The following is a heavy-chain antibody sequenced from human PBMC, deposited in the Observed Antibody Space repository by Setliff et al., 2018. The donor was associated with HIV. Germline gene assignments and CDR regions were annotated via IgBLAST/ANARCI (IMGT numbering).Heavy chain of an antibody. J-gene: IGHJ4*02. D-gene: IGHD6-13*01. CDR2: INPYSGRT. Sequence: ASVKVSCKASGYIFTDYYLNWVRQAPGQGLEWMGWINPYSGRTHYAQKFQGWVTVARDTSITTAYMDLTNLKSADTAVYYCARDRRGRGIEAAGPYYYFDSWGQGTLVTVSS. CDR1: GYIFTDYY. CDR3: ARDRRGRGIEAAGPYYYFDS. V-gene: IGHV1-2*04.